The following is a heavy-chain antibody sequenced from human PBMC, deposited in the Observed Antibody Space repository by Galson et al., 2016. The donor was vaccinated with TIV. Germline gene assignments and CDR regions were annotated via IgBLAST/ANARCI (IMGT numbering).Heavy chain of an antibody. CDR1: GFSLSRSRMC. J-gene: IGHJ6*02. CDR2: IDGDDDT. V-gene: IGHV2-70*11. Sequence: PALVKPTQTLTLTCTFSGFSLSRSRMCVTWMRQPPGKALEWLARIDGDDDTYYNNFLATRLFITKDTSRNQVVLTLTNLDPADTATYDFALASSDYFYNYGMDVWGQGTTVTVS. D-gene: IGHD6-19*01. CDR3: ALASSDYFYNYGMDV.